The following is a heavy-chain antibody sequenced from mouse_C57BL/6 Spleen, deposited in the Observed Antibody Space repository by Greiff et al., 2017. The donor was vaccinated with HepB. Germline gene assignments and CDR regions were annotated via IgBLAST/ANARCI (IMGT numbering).Heavy chain of an antibody. CDR2: ISSGGDYI. CDR3: TRGRGNDYDGPYYFDY. V-gene: IGHV5-9-1*02. CDR1: GFTFSSYA. J-gene: IGHJ2*01. Sequence: EVKLVESGEGLVKPGGSLKLSCAASGFTFSSYAMSWVRQTPEKRLEWVAYISSGGDYIYYADTVKGRFTISRDNARNTLYLQMSSLKSEDTAMYYWTRGRGNDYDGPYYFDYWGQGTTLTVSS. D-gene: IGHD2-4*01.